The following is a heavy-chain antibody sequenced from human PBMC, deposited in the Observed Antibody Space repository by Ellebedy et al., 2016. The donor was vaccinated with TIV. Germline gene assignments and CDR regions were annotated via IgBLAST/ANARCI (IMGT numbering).Heavy chain of an antibody. V-gene: IGHV1-46*01. J-gene: IGHJ6*02. CDR1: GYTFTSYY. D-gene: IGHD2-15*01. Sequence: AASVKVSCKASGYTFTSYYMHWVRQAPGQGLEWMGIINPSDGSTSYAQKFQGRVTMTRDTSTSTVYMELSSLRSEDTAVYYCARSLGRGGPPYYYYYYGMDVWGQGTTVTVSS. CDR3: ARSLGRGGPPYYYYYYGMDV. CDR2: INPSDGST.